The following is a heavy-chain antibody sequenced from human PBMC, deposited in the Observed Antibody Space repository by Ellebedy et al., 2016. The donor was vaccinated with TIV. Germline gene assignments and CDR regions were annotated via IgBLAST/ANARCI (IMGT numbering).Heavy chain of an antibody. Sequence: GGSLRLXCKGSGYSFTSYWIGWVRQMPGKGLEWMGIIYPGDSDTRYSPSFQGQVTISADKSISTAYLQWSSLKASDTAMYYCARLVGANNYYYGMDVWGQGTTVTVSS. D-gene: IGHD1-26*01. CDR1: GYSFTSYW. CDR2: IYPGDSDT. V-gene: IGHV5-51*01. J-gene: IGHJ6*02. CDR3: ARLVGANNYYYGMDV.